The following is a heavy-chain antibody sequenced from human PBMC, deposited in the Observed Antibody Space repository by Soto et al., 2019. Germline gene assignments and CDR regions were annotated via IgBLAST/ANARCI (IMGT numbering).Heavy chain of an antibody. CDR3: ARYIAASGTYHFDY. D-gene: IGHD6-13*01. V-gene: IGHV4-4*02. CDR2: IYHSGSA. CDR1: GGSISSSYW. J-gene: IGHJ4*02. Sequence: QVELQESGPGLVKPSGTLSLTCAVSGGSISSSYWWSWVRQPPGKGLEWIGEIYHSGSANYHPSLKSRVTISVDNSKNQFSLKLSSVTAADTAVYYCARYIAASGTYHFDYWGQGTLVTVSS.